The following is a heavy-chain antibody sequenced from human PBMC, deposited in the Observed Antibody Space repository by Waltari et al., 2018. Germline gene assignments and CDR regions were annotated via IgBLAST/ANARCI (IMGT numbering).Heavy chain of an antibody. V-gene: IGHV4-30-4*01. J-gene: IGHJ2*01. D-gene: IGHD3-16*01. CDR1: GDSINSGDYY. CDR2: VYKTGST. Sequence: QVQLQESGPGLVKASETLSLTCTVSGDSINSGDYYWSWIRQPPGKGLEWIGNVYKTGSTSYGTSLKSRLTMSADSSKNEFSLKLTSGTAADTAVYYCARVWVDLFWYFDLWGRGTLVTVST. CDR3: ARVWVDLFWYFDL.